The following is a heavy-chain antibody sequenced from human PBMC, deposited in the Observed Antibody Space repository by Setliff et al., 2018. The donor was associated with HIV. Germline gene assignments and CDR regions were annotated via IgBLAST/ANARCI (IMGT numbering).Heavy chain of an antibody. J-gene: IGHJ1*01. CDR2: ITPLFGTS. Sequence: GASVKVSCKASGGTFNTYTINWVRQAPGHGLEWMGGITPLFGTSNYAQKFQGRVTITVDASTSIVDTEISSLRSEDTAVYYCTRGPEVTTVTNPLTAEYFQHWGQGTPVTVSS. CDR3: TRGPEVTTVTNPLTAEYFQH. V-gene: IGHV1-69*13. CDR1: GGTFNTYT. D-gene: IGHD4-17*01.